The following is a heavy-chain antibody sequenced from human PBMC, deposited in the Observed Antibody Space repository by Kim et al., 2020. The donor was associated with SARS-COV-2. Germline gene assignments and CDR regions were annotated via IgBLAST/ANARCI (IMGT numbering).Heavy chain of an antibody. CDR1: GGTFSSYA. Sequence: SVKVSCKASGGTFSSYAISWVRQAPGQGLEWMGRIIPILGIANYAQKFQGRVTITADKSTSTAYMELSSLRSEDTAVYYFAIHYGSGSIDYWGQGTLVT. J-gene: IGHJ4*02. V-gene: IGHV1-69*04. D-gene: IGHD3-10*01. CDR3: AIHYGSGSIDY. CDR2: IIPILGIA.